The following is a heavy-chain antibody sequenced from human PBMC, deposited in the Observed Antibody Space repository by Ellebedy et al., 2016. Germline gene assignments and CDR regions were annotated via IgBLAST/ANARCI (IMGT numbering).Heavy chain of an antibody. CDR3: ALRQWLAFDY. Sequence: ASVKVSXKASGYSFTSYDINWVRQVTGQGLEWMGWMNPNSGNTGYAQKFQGRVTMTRNTSISTAYMELSSLRSEDTAVYYCALRQWLAFDYWGQGTLVTVSS. J-gene: IGHJ4*02. CDR2: MNPNSGNT. D-gene: IGHD6-19*01. V-gene: IGHV1-8*01. CDR1: GYSFTSYD.